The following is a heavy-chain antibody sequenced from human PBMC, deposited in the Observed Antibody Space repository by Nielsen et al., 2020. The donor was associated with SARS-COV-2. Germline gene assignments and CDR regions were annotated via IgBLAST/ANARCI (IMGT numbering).Heavy chain of an antibody. D-gene: IGHD6-19*01. CDR1: GFIFSNYG. Sequence: GGSLRLSCAASGFIFSNYGIHWVRQAPGKGLEWVAVISYDGSNKYYADSVKGRFTISRDNSKNTLYLQMNSLRAEDTAVYYCATSGYSSGWGVYWGQGTLVTVSS. V-gene: IGHV3-30*03. CDR2: ISYDGSNK. CDR3: ATSGYSSGWGVY. J-gene: IGHJ4*02.